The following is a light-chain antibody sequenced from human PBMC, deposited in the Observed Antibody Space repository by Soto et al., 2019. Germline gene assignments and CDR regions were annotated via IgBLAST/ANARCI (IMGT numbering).Light chain of an antibody. CDR1: SGHRSYA. J-gene: IGLJ2*01. CDR2: LNSDGSH. V-gene: IGLV4-69*01. Sequence: QPVLTQSPSASASLGASVKLTCTLSSGHRSYAIAWHQQQPEKGPRYLMKLNSDGSHRKGDGIPDRFSGSSSGAERYLTISSLQSEDEADYYCQTWGTGSVVFGGGTKLTVL. CDR3: QTWGTGSVV.